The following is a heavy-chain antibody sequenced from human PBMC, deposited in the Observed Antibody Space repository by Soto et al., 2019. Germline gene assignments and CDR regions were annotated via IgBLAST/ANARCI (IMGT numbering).Heavy chain of an antibody. D-gene: IGHD5-18*01. CDR1: QFTFSNYG. J-gene: IGHJ3*02. V-gene: IGHV3-23*01. Sequence: EVRLLESGGGLVQRGGSLRLSCAASQFTFSNYGMNWVRQAPGKGLELVSGISGSGGSTYYADSVKGRFTISRDDSKNTLYLQMNSLRAEDTAVYYCAKPLDGYSDGYAFDIWGQGTMVTVSS. CDR3: AKPLDGYSDGYAFDI. CDR2: ISGSGGST.